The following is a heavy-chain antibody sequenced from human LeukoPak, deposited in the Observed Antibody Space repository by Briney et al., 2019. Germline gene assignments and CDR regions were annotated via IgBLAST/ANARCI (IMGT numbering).Heavy chain of an antibody. V-gene: IGHV3-7*05. D-gene: IGHD2-21*02. CDR2: IKQDGTQK. CDR3: ARDCGSDCSQAFDI. CDR1: GFTLNNHA. Sequence: TGGSLRLSCAASGFTLNNHAMSWVRQAPGKGLEWVADIKQDGTQKYYVDSVEGRFTISRDNAKNSLYLQMNSLRVEDTAVYYCARDCGSDCSQAFDIWGQGTMVTVSS. J-gene: IGHJ3*02.